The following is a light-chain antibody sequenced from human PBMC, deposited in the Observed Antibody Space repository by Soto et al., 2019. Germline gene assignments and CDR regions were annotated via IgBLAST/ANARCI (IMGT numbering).Light chain of an antibody. CDR1: QSISSW. J-gene: IGKJ1*01. CDR3: QQYNSYSLA. V-gene: IGKV1-5*01. CDR2: DAS. Sequence: DIQMTQSPSTLSASVGDRVTITCRASQSISSWLAWYQQKTGKXPXLLIYDASSLESGVPSRFSGSGSGTEFTLTISSLQPDDVATYYCQQYNSYSLAFGQGTKVDI.